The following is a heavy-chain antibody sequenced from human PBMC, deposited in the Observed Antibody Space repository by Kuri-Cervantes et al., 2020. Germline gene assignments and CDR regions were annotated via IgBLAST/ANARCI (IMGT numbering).Heavy chain of an antibody. V-gene: IGHV4-39*07. D-gene: IGHD6-19*01. J-gene: IGHJ4*02. CDR1: GDSISSSIYY. CDR3: ARGQGKRSSSGWASMGY. CDR2: INHSGST. Sequence: GSLRLSCTVSGDSISSSIYYWGWIRQPPGKGLEWIGEINHSGSTNYNPSLKSRVTISVDTSKNQFSLKLSSVTAADTAVYYCARGQGKRSSSGWASMGYWGQGTLVTVSS.